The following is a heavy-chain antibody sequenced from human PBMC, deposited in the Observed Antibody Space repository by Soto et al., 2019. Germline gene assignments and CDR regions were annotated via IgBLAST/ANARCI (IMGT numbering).Heavy chain of an antibody. CDR3: ARDGAIRKFVLMVYPTRFDP. D-gene: IGHD2-8*01. Sequence: ASVKVSCKASGYTFTSYAMHWVRRAPGQRLEWMGWINAGNGNTKYSQKFQGRVTITRDTSASTAYMELSSLRSEDTAVYYCARDGAIRKFVLMVYPTRFDPWGQGTLVTVSS. CDR2: INAGNGNT. V-gene: IGHV1-3*01. CDR1: GYTFTSYA. J-gene: IGHJ5*02.